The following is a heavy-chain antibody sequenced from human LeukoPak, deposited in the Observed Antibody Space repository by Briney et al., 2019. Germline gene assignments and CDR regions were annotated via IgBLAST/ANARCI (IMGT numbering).Heavy chain of an antibody. CDR3: ARPGVGGYVGY. CDR1: GISFSSYE. V-gene: IGHV3-48*03. J-gene: IGHJ4*02. D-gene: IGHD5-12*01. Sequence: GGSLRLSCAASGISFSSYEMNWVRQAPGKGLEWVSYISSSGSNKYYADSVKGRFTISRDNAKNSLYLQMNSLRAEDTAVYYCARPGVGGYVGYWGQGTLVTVSS. CDR2: ISSSGSNK.